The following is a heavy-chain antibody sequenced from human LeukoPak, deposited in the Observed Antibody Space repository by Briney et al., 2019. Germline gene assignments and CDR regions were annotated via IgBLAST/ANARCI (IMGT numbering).Heavy chain of an antibody. CDR2: IRYDGSNK. J-gene: IGHJ4*02. D-gene: IGHD3-16*02. V-gene: IGHV3-30*02. Sequence: GGSLRLPCAASGFTFSSYGMHWVRQAPGKGLEWVAFIRYDGSNKYYADSVKGRFTISRDNSKNTLYLQMNSLRAEDTAVYYCAKSPLSRGRLGELSFFDYWGQGTLVTVSS. CDR1: GFTFSSYG. CDR3: AKSPLSRGRLGELSFFDY.